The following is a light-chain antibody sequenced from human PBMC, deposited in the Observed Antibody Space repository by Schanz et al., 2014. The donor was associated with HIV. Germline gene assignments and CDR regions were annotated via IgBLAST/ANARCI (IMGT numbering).Light chain of an antibody. CDR1: SYSIGYNF. CDR3: ATWDSLLNAVV. J-gene: IGLJ2*01. Sequence: QSVLTQPPSVSAAPGQRVTISCSGHSYSIGYNFVSWFQQLPGTAPKLLIYNNNQRPSEIPDRFSGSKSGASATLDITGLQTGDEADYYCATWDSLLNAVVFGGGTKLTVV. V-gene: IGLV1-51*01. CDR2: NNN.